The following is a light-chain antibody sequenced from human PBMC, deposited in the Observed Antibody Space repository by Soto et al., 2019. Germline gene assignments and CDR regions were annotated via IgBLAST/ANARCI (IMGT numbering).Light chain of an antibody. CDR1: QSVSGN. Sequence: ILVTQSPATLSVFPGERATLSCRASQSVSGNLAWSQHKPGQAPRLLISGASTMSTCIPARFSSSGSGTEFTLTISSLQSEDFAVYYCQQYNNWPPWTVGQGTKVDIK. CDR2: GAS. V-gene: IGKV3-15*01. J-gene: IGKJ1*01. CDR3: QQYNNWPPWT.